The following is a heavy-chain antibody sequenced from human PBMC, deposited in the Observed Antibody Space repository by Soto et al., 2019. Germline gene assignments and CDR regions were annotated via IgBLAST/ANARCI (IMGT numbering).Heavy chain of an antibody. Sequence: GGSLRLSCAASGFTFRSYPMSWVRQAPGKGLEWVSAISGTGDSTYYAESVKGRFIISRDNSKNTLFLQMNSLRVEDTAVYYCAKDPYASAGATGPYAMDVWGQGTTVPVSS. J-gene: IGHJ6*02. D-gene: IGHD6-13*01. CDR3: AKDPYASAGATGPYAMDV. V-gene: IGHV3-23*01. CDR1: GFTFRSYP. CDR2: ISGTGDST.